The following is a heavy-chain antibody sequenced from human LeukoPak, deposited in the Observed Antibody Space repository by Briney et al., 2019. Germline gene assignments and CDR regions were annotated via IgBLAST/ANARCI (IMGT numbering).Heavy chain of an antibody. V-gene: IGHV4-34*01. D-gene: IGHD2-15*01. CDR1: GGSFSGYY. CDR2: INHSGST. Sequence: SETLSLTCAVYGGSFSGYYWSWIRQPLGKGLEWIGEINHSGSTNYNPSLKSRVTISVDTSKNQFSLELSSVTAADTAVYYCARACSGGSCPYYFDYWGQGTLVAVSS. J-gene: IGHJ4*02. CDR3: ARACSGGSCPYYFDY.